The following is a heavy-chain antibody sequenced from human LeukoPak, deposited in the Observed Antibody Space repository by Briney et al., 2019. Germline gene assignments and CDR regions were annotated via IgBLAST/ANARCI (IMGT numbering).Heavy chain of an antibody. CDR3: ASPYRVAVAGLFDY. CDR2: ISYGGSNK. V-gene: IGHV3-30*04. Sequence: PGRSLRLSCAASGFTFSSYAMHWVRQAPGKGLEWVAVISYGGSNKYYADSVKGRFTISRDNSKNTLYLQMNSLRAEDTAVYYCASPYRVAVAGLFDYWGQGTLVTVSS. CDR1: GFTFSSYA. J-gene: IGHJ4*02. D-gene: IGHD6-19*01.